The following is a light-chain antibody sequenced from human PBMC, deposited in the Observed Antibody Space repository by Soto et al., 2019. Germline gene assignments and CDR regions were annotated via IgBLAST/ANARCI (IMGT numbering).Light chain of an antibody. CDR3: QQTYTNPEIN. CDR2: GAS. Sequence: DIQITHSPSSLSASVVDRVTITFLASQSISIYLNWYQLKPGKAPNLLMYGASYLKSGVPTRFSGSGSGTDFTLTISSLQPEDFAIYYCQQTYTNPEINFGQGTRLEIK. CDR1: QSISIY. V-gene: IGKV1-39*01. J-gene: IGKJ5*01.